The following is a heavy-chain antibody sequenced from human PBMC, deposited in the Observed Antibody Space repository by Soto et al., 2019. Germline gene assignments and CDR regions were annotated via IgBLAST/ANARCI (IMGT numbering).Heavy chain of an antibody. Sequence: SETLSLTCTVSGGSISSYYWSWIRQPPGKGLEWIGYIYYSGSTNYNPSLKSRVTISVDTSKNQFSLKLSSVTAADTAVYYCARRPARNWFDPWGQGTLVTVSS. CDR2: IYYSGST. CDR3: ARRPARNWFDP. V-gene: IGHV4-59*08. CDR1: GGSISSYY. J-gene: IGHJ5*02.